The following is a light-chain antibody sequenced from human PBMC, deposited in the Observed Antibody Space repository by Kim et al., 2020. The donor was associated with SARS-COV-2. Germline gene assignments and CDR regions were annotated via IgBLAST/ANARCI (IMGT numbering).Light chain of an antibody. CDR2: DVS. CDR1: SSDVGGYNY. CDR3: ISYTSIITLRV. J-gene: IGLJ1*01. V-gene: IGLV2-14*03. Sequence: QSALTQPASVSGSPGKSITISCTGTSSDVGGYNYVSWYQQHPGKAPKLMIYDVSNRPSGVSNRFSGSKSGNTASLTISGLQAEDEADYYCISYTSIITLRVFGTGTKVTVL.